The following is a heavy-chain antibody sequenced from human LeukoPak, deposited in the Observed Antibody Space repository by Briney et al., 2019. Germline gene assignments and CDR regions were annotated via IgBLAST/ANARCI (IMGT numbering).Heavy chain of an antibody. CDR1: GGSISSGCYY. V-gene: IGHV4-31*03. CDR3: ARWAKGIAAAGYNWFDP. CDR2: IYYSGST. D-gene: IGHD6-13*01. J-gene: IGHJ5*02. Sequence: SETLSLTCTVSGGSISSGCYYWSWIRQHPGKGLEWIGYIYYSGSTYYNPSLKSRVTISVDTSKNQFSLKLSSVTAADTAVYYCARWAKGIAAAGYNWFDPWGQGTLVTVSS.